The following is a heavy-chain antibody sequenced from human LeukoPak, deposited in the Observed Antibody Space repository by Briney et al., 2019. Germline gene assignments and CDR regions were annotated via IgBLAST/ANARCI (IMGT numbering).Heavy chain of an antibody. CDR3: AKQAVVVAAPLDH. V-gene: IGHV3-23*01. Sequence: PGGSLRLPCAVSGFIFSNNAMSWVRQAPGGGQEWISTISAGGDSPYYADSVKGRFTVSRDNSKNTLYLQMNNLRAEDTAIYYCAKQAVVVAAPLDHWGQGTLVTVSS. J-gene: IGHJ4*02. D-gene: IGHD3-22*01. CDR1: GFIFSNNA. CDR2: ISAGGDSP.